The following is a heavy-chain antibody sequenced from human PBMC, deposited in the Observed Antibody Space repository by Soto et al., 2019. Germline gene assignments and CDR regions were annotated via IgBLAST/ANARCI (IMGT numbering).Heavy chain of an antibody. CDR2: VYYRGSS. Sequence: SETLSLTCTVSGGSVSNGNYYWSWIRQSPGKGLEWIGSVYYRGSSYSKSSVKSRVTISVDTSKNQYCLNLKSVTASDTAVYFCVSERTSVLTQAYFGYGGPGALVTVSS. V-gene: IGHV4-39*01. CDR1: GGSVSNGNYY. CDR3: VSERTSVLTQAYFGY. D-gene: IGHD2-8*01. J-gene: IGHJ4*02.